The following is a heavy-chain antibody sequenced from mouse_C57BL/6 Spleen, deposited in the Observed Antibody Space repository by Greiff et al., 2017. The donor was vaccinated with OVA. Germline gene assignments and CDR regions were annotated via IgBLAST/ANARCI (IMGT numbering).Heavy chain of an antibody. V-gene: IGHV1-15*01. CDR1: GYTFTDYE. CDR2: IDPETGGT. Sequence: QVQLQQSGAELVRPGASVTLSCKASGYTFTDYEMHWVKQTPVHGLEWIGAIDPETGGTAYNQKFKGKAILTADKSSSTAYMELRSLTSEDSAVYYCTRGFRTAGFDYWGQGTTLTVSS. CDR3: TRGFRTAGFDY. J-gene: IGHJ2*01.